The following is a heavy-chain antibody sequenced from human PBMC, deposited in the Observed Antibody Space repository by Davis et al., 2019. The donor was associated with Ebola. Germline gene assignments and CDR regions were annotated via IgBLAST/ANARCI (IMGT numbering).Heavy chain of an antibody. V-gene: IGHV1-2*02. CDR1: GYTFTGYY. CDR2: INPNSGGT. D-gene: IGHD1-26*01. CDR3: ARVLDSGSYPLTDC. Sequence: ASVKVSCKASGYTFTGYYIHWVRQAPGQGLEWMGWINPNSGGTNYAQKFQGRVTMTRDTSISTAYMELSRLRSDDTAVYYCARVLDSGSYPLTDCWGQGTLVTVSS. J-gene: IGHJ4*02.